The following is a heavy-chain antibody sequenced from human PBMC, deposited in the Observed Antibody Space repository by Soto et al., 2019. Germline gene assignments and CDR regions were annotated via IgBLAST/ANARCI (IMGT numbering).Heavy chain of an antibody. J-gene: IGHJ6*02. D-gene: IGHD2-21*01. CDR1: GYTFGAYY. V-gene: IGHV1-2*02. Sequence: QVQLVPSGPEVKTPGASVRVSCKYSGYTFGAYYIHWERQTPGLRVACMRWVSPLTGGTDRAQRFQGRLTVTSDASINTVFMELSSLRSGDTALYFCARNFDSGDFGLDLWGPGTTVSVSS. CDR3: ARNFDSGDFGLDL. CDR2: VSPLTGGT.